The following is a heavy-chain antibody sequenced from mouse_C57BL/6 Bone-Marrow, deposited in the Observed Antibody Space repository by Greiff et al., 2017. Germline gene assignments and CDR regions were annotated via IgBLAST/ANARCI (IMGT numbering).Heavy chain of an antibody. CDR3: ARPPIYGSSYEGIYYYAMDY. J-gene: IGHJ4*01. Sequence: QVQLQQSGAELAKPGASVKLSCKASGYTFTSYWMHWVKQRPGQGLEWIGYINPSSGYTKYNQKFKDKATLTADKSSSTAYMQLSSLTYEDSAVYYCARPPIYGSSYEGIYYYAMDYWGQGTSVTVSS. D-gene: IGHD1-1*01. V-gene: IGHV1-7*01. CDR1: GYTFTSYW. CDR2: INPSSGYT.